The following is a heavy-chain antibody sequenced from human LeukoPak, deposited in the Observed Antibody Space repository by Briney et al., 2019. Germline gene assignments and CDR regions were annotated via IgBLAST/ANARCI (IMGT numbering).Heavy chain of an antibody. Sequence: HPGGSLRLSCAASGFTFDDYAMHWVRQTPGKGLEWVSAISGSGGSTYYADSVKGRFTISRDNSKNTLYLQMNSLRAEDTAVYYCAKVPYYYYYYMDVWGKGTTVTVSS. CDR1: GFTFDDYA. V-gene: IGHV3-23*01. J-gene: IGHJ6*03. CDR3: AKVPYYYYYYMDV. CDR2: ISGSGGST.